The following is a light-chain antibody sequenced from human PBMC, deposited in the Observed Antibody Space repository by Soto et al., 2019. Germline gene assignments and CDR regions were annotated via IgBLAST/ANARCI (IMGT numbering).Light chain of an antibody. CDR2: GAS. Sequence: DIQLTQSPSFLSASVGDRVTITCRASQDISSYLAWYQQKPGKAPNLLIFGASSLQSGVPSRFSGSGSGTEFTLTISSLQPEDFGTYYCQQSYKTPHTFGQGTKLETK. CDR3: QQSYKTPHT. J-gene: IGKJ2*01. V-gene: IGKV1-9*01. CDR1: QDISSY.